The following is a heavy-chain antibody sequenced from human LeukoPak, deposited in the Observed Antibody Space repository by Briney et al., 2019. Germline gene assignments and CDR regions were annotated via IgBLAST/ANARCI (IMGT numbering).Heavy chain of an antibody. Sequence: SETLSLTCTVSGGSISSSSYYWGWIRQPPGKGLEWIGSIYYSGSTYYNPSLKSRVTISVDTSKNQFSLKLSSVTAADTAVYYCARDRGPYGSGSYHPRQSSWFDPWGQGTLVTVSS. D-gene: IGHD3-10*01. J-gene: IGHJ5*02. CDR3: ARDRGPYGSGSYHPRQSSWFDP. V-gene: IGHV4-39*07. CDR2: IYYSGST. CDR1: GGSISSSSYY.